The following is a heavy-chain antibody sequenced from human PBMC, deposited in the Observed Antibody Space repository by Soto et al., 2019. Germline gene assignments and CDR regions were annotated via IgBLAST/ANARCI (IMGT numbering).Heavy chain of an antibody. V-gene: IGHV1-69*01. CDR2: IIPIFGTA. CDR3: ARDITRIRGVIPNPFGY. CDR1: GGTFSSYA. D-gene: IGHD3-10*01. J-gene: IGHJ4*02. Sequence: QVQLVQSGAEVKKPGSSVKVSCKASGGTFSSYAISWVRQAPGQGLEWMGGIIPIFGTANYAQKFQGRVTIAADESTSTAYMELSSLRSEDTAVYYCARDITRIRGVIPNPFGYWGQGTLVTVSS.